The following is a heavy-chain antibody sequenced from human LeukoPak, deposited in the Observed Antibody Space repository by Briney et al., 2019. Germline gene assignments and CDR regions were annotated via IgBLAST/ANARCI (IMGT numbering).Heavy chain of an antibody. Sequence: GRSLRLSCAASGFTFSSYGMHWVRQAPGKGLEWVAVISYDGSNKYYADSVKGRFTISRDNSKNTLYLQMNSLRAEDTAVYYCAKEPDSLFYYYYYGMDVWGQGTTVTVSS. V-gene: IGHV3-30*18. J-gene: IGHJ6*02. CDR3: AKEPDSLFYYYYYGMDV. CDR1: GFTFSSYG. D-gene: IGHD1-14*01. CDR2: ISYDGSNK.